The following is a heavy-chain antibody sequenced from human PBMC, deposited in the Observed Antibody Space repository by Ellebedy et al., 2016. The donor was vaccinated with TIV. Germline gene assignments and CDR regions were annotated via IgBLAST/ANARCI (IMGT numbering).Heavy chain of an antibody. J-gene: IGHJ4*02. V-gene: IGHV1-69*13. D-gene: IGHD3-10*01. CDR3: ARGTAYYHRYFDD. Sequence: SVKVSCKASGGTFNSHAISWVRQAPGQGLEWMGGITGMFRTVTYAQNFQGRVTNTADEFMSTAYMELSSLRSEDTAVYYCARGTAYYHRYFDDWGQGTLVTVSS. CDR1: GGTFNSHA. CDR2: ITGMFRTV.